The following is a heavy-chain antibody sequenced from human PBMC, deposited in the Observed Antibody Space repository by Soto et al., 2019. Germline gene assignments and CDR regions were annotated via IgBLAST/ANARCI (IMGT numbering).Heavy chain of an antibody. CDR3: ARIKCGLDYDNGMDV. J-gene: IGHJ6*02. CDR2: INPKSAAT. D-gene: IGHD2-21*01. CDR1: GYSVSDYF. Sequence: QVQLVQSGAEVKKSGASVKVSCKASGYSVSDYFIQWVRQAPGQGLEWVAWINPKSAATNYAKKFQGRVSLTWDTSFSTAYMELTRLRPDDTAVYYCARIKCGLDYDNGMDVWGQGTTVIVSS. V-gene: IGHV1-2*02.